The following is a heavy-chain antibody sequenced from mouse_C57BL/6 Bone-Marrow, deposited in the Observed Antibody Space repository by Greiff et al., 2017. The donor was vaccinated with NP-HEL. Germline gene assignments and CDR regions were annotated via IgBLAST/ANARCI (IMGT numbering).Heavy chain of an antibody. Sequence: EVHLVESGAELVRPGASVKLSCTASGFNIKDDYMHWVKQRPEQGLEWIGWIDPENGDTEYASKFQGKATITADTSSNTAYLQLSSLTSEDTAVYYCTTDYYGSSTFDYWGQGTTLTVSS. D-gene: IGHD1-1*01. CDR3: TTDYYGSSTFDY. J-gene: IGHJ2*01. CDR1: GFNIKDDY. CDR2: IDPENGDT. V-gene: IGHV14-4*01.